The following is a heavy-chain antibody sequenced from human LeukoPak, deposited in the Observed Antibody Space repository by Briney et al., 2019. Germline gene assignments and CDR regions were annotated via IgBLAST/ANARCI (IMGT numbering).Heavy chain of an antibody. D-gene: IGHD4-17*01. CDR2: ISWNSGSI. CDR1: GFTFDDYA. J-gene: IGHJ4*02. CDR3: AKDRKGGDYSLDY. V-gene: IGHV3-9*01. Sequence: GGSLRLSCAASGFTFDDYAMHWVRQAPGKGLEWVSGISWNSGSIGYADSVKGRFTISRDNAKNSLYLQMNSLRAEDTALYYCAKDRKGGDYSLDYWGQGTLVTVSS.